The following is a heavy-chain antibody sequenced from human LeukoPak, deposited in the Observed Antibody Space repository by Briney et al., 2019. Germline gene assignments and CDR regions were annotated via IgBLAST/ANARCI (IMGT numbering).Heavy chain of an antibody. V-gene: IGHV4-34*01. Sequence: NPSETLSLTCAVYGGSFSGYYWSWIRQPPGKGLEWIGEINHSGSTNYNPSLKSRVTISVDTSKNQFSLKLSSVTAADTAVYYCARRPGSGYYYYYMDVWGKGTTVTISS. D-gene: IGHD3-10*01. J-gene: IGHJ6*03. CDR2: INHSGST. CDR3: ARRPGSGYYYYYMDV. CDR1: GGSFSGYY.